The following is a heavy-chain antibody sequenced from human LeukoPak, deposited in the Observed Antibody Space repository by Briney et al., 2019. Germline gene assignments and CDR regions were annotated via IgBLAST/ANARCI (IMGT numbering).Heavy chain of an antibody. CDR2: ISAYNGNI. V-gene: IGHV1-18*01. D-gene: IGHD4-17*01. CDR3: ARDQGNGDYPDWFDP. Sequence: ASVKVSCKASGYTFTSYGISWVRQAPGQGLEWMGWISAYNGNINYAQKLQGRVTMTTDTSTRTAYMELRSLRSDDPAVYYCARDQGNGDYPDWFDPWGQGTLVTVSS. CDR1: GYTFTSYG. J-gene: IGHJ5*02.